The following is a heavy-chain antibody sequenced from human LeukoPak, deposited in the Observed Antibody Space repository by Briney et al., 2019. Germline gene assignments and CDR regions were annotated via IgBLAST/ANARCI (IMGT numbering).Heavy chain of an antibody. CDR1: GGTFSSYA. V-gene: IGHV1-69*01. CDR2: IIPIFGTA. J-gene: IGHJ5*02. CDR3: ARDRDTAMVTDYDSNWFDP. D-gene: IGHD5-18*01. Sequence: ASVKVSCKASGGTFSSYAISWVRQAPGQGLEWMGGIIPIFGTANYAQKFQGRVTITADESTSTAYMELSSLRSEDTAVYYCARDRDTAMVTDYDSNWFDPWGQGTLVTVSS.